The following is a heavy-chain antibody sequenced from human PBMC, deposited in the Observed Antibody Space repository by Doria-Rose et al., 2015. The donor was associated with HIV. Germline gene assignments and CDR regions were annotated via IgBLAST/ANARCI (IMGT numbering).Heavy chain of an antibody. CDR2: IFSDDER. CDR3: ARIKSSRWYHKYYFDF. Sequence: VTLKESGPVLVKPTETLTLTCTVSGVSLSSPGMGVSWICQPPGKALEWLANIFSDDERSYTTSLRSRTTISRGTAKSQVVLTMTDMDPVDTATYYCARIKSSRWYHKYYFDFWGQGPLVIVSA. V-gene: IGHV2-26*01. CDR1: GVSLSSPGMG. D-gene: IGHD6-13*01. J-gene: IGHJ4*02.